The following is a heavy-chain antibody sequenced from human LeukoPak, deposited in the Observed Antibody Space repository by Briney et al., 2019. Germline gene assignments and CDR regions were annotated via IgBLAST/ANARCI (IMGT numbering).Heavy chain of an antibody. J-gene: IGHJ6*02. D-gene: IGHD4-17*01. CDR1: GYTFTSYG. CDR2: ISAYNGNT. V-gene: IGHV1-18*01. Sequence: GASVKVSCKASGYTFTSYGISWVRQAPGQGLEWMGWISAYNGNTNYAQKFQGRVTITADESTSTAYMELSSLRSEDTAVYYCAYMDNYGDFVRVSYYYGMDVWGQGTTVTVSS. CDR3: AYMDNYGDFVRVSYYYGMDV.